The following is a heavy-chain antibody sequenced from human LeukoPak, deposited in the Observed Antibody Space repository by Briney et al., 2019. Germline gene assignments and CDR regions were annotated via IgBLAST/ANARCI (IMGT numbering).Heavy chain of an antibody. CDR2: IYYSGST. D-gene: IGHD6-13*01. CDR3: ARGVGQQLVRYYYYMDV. CDR1: GGSISSSSYY. J-gene: IGHJ6*03. Sequence: SETLSLTCTVSGGSISSSSYYWGWIRQPPGKGLEWIGSIYYSGSTYYNPSLKSRVTISVDTSKNQFSLKLSSVTAADTAVYYCARGVGQQLVRYYYYMDVWGKGTTVTVSS. V-gene: IGHV4-39*07.